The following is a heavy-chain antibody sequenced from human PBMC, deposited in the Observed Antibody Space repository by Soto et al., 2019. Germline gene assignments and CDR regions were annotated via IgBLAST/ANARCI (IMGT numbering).Heavy chain of an antibody. Sequence: QVQLQESGPGLVKPSETLSLTCTVSGGSISSYYWSWIRQPPGKGLEWIGYIYYSGSTNYNPSLKSRVTISVDTSKNQFSLKLSSVTAADTAVYYCARGGYSGYSKTYYYYYMDVWGKGTTVTVSS. CDR1: GGSISSYY. J-gene: IGHJ6*03. CDR2: IYYSGST. V-gene: IGHV4-59*08. D-gene: IGHD5-12*01. CDR3: ARGGYSGYSKTYYYYYMDV.